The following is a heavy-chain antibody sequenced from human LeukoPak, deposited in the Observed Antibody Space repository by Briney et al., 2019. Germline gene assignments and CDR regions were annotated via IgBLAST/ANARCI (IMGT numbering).Heavy chain of an antibody. CDR1: GGSISSGGYS. V-gene: IGHV4-30-2*05. Sequence: SQTLSLTCAVSGGSISSGGYSWSWIRQPPGKGLEWIGYIYHSGSTYYNPSLKSRVTISVDTSKNQFSLKLNSVTAADTAVYYYAREWEYGLDYWGQGTLVTVSS. CDR3: AREWEYGLDY. D-gene: IGHD1-26*01. CDR2: IYHSGST. J-gene: IGHJ4*02.